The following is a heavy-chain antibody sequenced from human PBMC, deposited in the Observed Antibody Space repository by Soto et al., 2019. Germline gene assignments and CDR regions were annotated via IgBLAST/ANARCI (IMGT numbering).Heavy chain of an antibody. Sequence: PGGSLRLSCAASGFTFSSYAMSWVRQAPGKELEWVSAISGSGGSTYYADSVKGRFTTSRDNSKNTLYLQMNSLRAEDTAVYYCAKDGRYYGSGSYFSYYGMDVWGQGTTVTVSS. CDR2: ISGSGGST. CDR1: GFTFSSYA. CDR3: AKDGRYYGSGSYFSYYGMDV. V-gene: IGHV3-23*01. D-gene: IGHD3-10*01. J-gene: IGHJ6*02.